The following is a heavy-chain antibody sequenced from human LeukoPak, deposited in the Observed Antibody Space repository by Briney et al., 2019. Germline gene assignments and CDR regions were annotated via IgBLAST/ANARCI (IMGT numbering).Heavy chain of an antibody. D-gene: IGHD3-22*01. V-gene: IGHV3-30*18. CDR1: GFTFSSYG. J-gene: IGHJ6*02. CDR3: AKDSSGYYILDYYYYGMDV. CDR2: ISYDGSNK. Sequence: GGSPRLSCAASGFTFSSYGMHWVRQAPGKGLEWVAVISYDGSNKYYADSVKGRFTISRDNSKNTLYLQMNSLRAEDTAVYYCAKDSSGYYILDYYYYGMDVWGQGTTVTVSS.